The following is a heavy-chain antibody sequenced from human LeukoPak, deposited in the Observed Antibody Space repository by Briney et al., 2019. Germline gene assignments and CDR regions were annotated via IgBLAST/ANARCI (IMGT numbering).Heavy chain of an antibody. Sequence: GGSLRLSCAASGFTFRSYWMSWVRQAPGKGLEWVANIKQDGSDKYYVDSMKGRFTISRDNAKNSLYLQMNSLRAEDTAVYYCARGSSYYDTRGLYGMDVWGQGTTVTVSS. CDR3: ARGSSYYDTRGLYGMDV. V-gene: IGHV3-7*01. D-gene: IGHD3-22*01. J-gene: IGHJ6*02. CDR1: GFTFRSYW. CDR2: IKQDGSDK.